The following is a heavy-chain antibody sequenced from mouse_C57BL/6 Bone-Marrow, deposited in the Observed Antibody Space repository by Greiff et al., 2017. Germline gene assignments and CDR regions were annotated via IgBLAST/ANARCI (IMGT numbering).Heavy chain of an antibody. CDR3: ARYRTYYRNLDD. V-gene: IGHV3-8*01. CDR1: GYSITSDY. CDR2: ISYSGSS. D-gene: IGHD2-5*01. J-gene: IGHJ2*01. Sequence: EVQGVESGPGLAKPSQTLSLTCSVTGYSITSDYWNWIRQFPGNNLEYMGYISYSGSSYYNPSLNSRISITRDTSTNQYYLELKSVTTEDTATYYCARYRTYYRNLDDWGKGTTLTVSS.